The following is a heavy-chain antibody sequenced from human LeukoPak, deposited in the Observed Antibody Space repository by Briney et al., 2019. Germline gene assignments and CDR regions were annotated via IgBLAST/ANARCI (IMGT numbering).Heavy chain of an antibody. D-gene: IGHD3-22*01. J-gene: IGHJ4*02. CDR3: ARAPNYYDSSGQIAPTFDY. V-gene: IGHV1-2*02. CDR1: GYTFTGYY. Sequence: PGASVKVSCKASGYTFTGYYMHWVRQAPGQGLEWMGWINPNSGGTNYAQKFQGRVTMTRDTSISTAYMELSRLRSDDTAVYYCARAPNYYDSSGQIAPTFDYWGQGTLVTVSS. CDR2: INPNSGGT.